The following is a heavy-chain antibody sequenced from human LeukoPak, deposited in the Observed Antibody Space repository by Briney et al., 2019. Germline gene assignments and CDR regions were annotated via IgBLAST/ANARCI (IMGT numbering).Heavy chain of an antibody. CDR1: GGSISSYY. CDR3: ARGGYYGSGNDFRFDP. D-gene: IGHD3-10*01. V-gene: IGHV4-59*01. J-gene: IGHJ5*02. Sequence: SETLSLTCTVSGGSISSYYWSWIRQPPGKGLEWIGYIYYGGSTNYKPSLKSRVTISVDTSKNQFSLKLSSVTAADTAVYYCARGGYYGSGNDFRFDPWGQGTLVTVSS. CDR2: IYYGGST.